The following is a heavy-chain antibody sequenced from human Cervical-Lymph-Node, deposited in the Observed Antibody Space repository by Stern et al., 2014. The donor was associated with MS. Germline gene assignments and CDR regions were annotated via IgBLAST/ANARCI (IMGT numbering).Heavy chain of an antibody. CDR1: GFTFSSYG. CDR3: ARDWGDLQWEPLDD. D-gene: IGHD1-26*01. Sequence: QVQLVESGGGVVQPGRSLRLSCAASGFTFSSYGMHWVRQAPGKGLEWVAVIWSDGSNKYYADSVKGRFTIARDNSKNTLYLQMNSLRAEDTAVYYWARDWGDLQWEPLDDWGQGTLVTVSS. CDR2: IWSDGSNK. V-gene: IGHV3-33*01. J-gene: IGHJ4*02.